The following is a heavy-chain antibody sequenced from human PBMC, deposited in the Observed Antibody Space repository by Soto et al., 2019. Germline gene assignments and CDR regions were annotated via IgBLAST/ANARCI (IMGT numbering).Heavy chain of an antibody. CDR1: GFMFTKHW. CDR2: INEDGSEK. Sequence: GGSLRLSCVVSGFMFTKHWMGWVRQVPGKGLEWLANINEDGSEKNYVDSVKGRFTISRDNAKNSLYLQMSSLRAEDTAVYYCARCGSYGFVWFDPWGQGIRVTVSS. J-gene: IGHJ5*02. D-gene: IGHD3-3*01. CDR3: ARCGSYGFVWFDP. V-gene: IGHV3-7*01.